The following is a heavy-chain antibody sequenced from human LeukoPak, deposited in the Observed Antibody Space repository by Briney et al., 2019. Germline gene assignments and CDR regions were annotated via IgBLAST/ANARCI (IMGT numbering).Heavy chain of an antibody. V-gene: IGHV1-2*06. CDR3: ARTIVGATDFNY. J-gene: IGHJ4*02. Sequence: ASVKVSCKASGGTFSSYAINWVRQAPGQGLEWMGRINPNSGDTNYAQKFQGRATMTRDTSSSTAYMELTRLRSDDTAVYYCARTIVGATDFNYWGQGTLVTVSS. CDR2: INPNSGDT. D-gene: IGHD1-26*01. CDR1: GGTFSSYA.